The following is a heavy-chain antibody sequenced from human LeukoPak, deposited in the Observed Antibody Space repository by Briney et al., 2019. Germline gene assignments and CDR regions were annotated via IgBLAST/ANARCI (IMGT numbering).Heavy chain of an antibody. CDR2: INPNSGGT. D-gene: IGHD3-10*01. J-gene: IGHJ4*02. CDR3: ARDKLRARGFDY. CDR1: GYTFTGYY. Sequence: ASVKVSCKASGYTFTGYYMHWVRQAPGQGLEWMGWINPNSGGTNYAQKFQGRVTMTRDTSISTAYMELSRLRSDDTAVYYCARDKLRARGFDYWGQGTLVTVPS. V-gene: IGHV1-2*02.